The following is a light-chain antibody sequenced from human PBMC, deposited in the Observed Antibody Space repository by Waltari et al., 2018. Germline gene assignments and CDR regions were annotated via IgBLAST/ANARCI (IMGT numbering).Light chain of an antibody. Sequence: DVVMTQSPLFLPVTLGQPASISCRSSQSLVSSDGNTYFNWFQQRPGQTPRRLVYKVSNRDSGVPDRFIDSGSGTDFTLRISRVEAEDVGVYYCMQGIHRPWTFGQGTKVEIK. CDR2: KVS. CDR1: QSLVSSDGNTY. V-gene: IGKV2-30*01. CDR3: MQGIHRPWT. J-gene: IGKJ1*01.